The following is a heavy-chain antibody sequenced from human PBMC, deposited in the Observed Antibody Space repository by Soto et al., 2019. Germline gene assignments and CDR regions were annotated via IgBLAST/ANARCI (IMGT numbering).Heavy chain of an antibody. CDR2: IIPIFGTA. V-gene: IGHV1-69*06. CDR1: GGTFSSYS. J-gene: IGHJ6*02. D-gene: IGHD3-9*01. Sequence: SVKVSCKASGGTFSSYSISWVRQAPGQGLEWMGGIIPIFGTANYAQKFQGRVTITADKSTSTAYMELSSLRSEDTAVYYCARGGYDILTGPVYGMDVWGQGTTVTVSS. CDR3: ARGGYDILTGPVYGMDV.